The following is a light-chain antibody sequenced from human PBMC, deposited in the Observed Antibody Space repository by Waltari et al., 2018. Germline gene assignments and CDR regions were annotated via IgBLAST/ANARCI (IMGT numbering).Light chain of an antibody. CDR2: RDD. CDR3: QSFDRDLNAVL. Sequence: SVLTQPPSVSGAPGQSVTISCTGSSSNIGAGYDVHWYQQIPGSAPKVLIYRDDNRPSGVPGRFSGSKSGTSASLSVTGLHVEDEADYFCQSFDRDLNAVLFGGGTKLTVL. V-gene: IGLV1-40*01. J-gene: IGLJ2*01. CDR1: SSNIGAGYD.